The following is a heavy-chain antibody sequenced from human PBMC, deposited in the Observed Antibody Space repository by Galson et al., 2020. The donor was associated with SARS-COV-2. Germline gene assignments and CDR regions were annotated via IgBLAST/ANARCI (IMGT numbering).Heavy chain of an antibody. CDR1: GGSIRSSNYY. V-gene: IGHV4-39*07. J-gene: IGHJ5*02. D-gene: IGHD6-19*01. CDR2: VYNTGST. CDR3: ARDATSSGWYNWFDP. Sequence: SETLSLTCTVSGGSIRSSNYYWGWIRQHPGKGLEWIGSVYNTGSTHYSPSLQSRVTISVDTSKNQFSLILSSVTAADTAMYYCARDATSSGWYNWFDPWGQGTLVTVSS.